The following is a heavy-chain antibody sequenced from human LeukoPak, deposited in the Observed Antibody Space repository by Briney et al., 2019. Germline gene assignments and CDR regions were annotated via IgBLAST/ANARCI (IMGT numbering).Heavy chain of an antibody. J-gene: IGHJ3*02. D-gene: IGHD4-17*01. Sequence: ASVKVSCKASGGTFSSYAISWVRQAPGQGLEWMGGIIPIFGTANYAQKFQGRVTITADESTSTAYMELSSLRSKDTAVYYCARGENYGDYIRTLLGAFDIWGQGTMVTVSS. CDR1: GGTFSSYA. CDR3: ARGENYGDYIRTLLGAFDI. CDR2: IIPIFGTA. V-gene: IGHV1-69*13.